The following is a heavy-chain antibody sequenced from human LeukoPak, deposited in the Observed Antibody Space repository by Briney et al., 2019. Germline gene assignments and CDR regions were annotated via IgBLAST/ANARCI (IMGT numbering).Heavy chain of an antibody. CDR2: ISWNSGSI. CDR1: GFTFDDYA. V-gene: IGHV3-9*03. J-gene: IGHJ4*02. CDR3: AKDKYLAVAGNSFDY. D-gene: IGHD6-19*01. Sequence: GGSLRLSCAASGFTFDDYAMHWVRQAPGKGLEWVSGISWNSGSIGYADSVKGRFTISRDNAKNSLYLQMNSLRAEDMALYYCAKDKYLAVAGNSFDYWGQGTLVTVSS.